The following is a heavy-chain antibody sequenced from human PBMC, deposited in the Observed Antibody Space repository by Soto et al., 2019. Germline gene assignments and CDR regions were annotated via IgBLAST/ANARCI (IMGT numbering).Heavy chain of an antibody. D-gene: IGHD7-27*01. CDR2: IYYSGST. CDR3: ARVRVRSGDAFDI. V-gene: IGHV4-4*02. CDR1: GGSISSTRW. Sequence: SETLSLTCTVSGGSISSTRWWSWVRQPPGKGLEWIGDIYYSGSTNYNPSLKSRVTISVDTSKNQFSLKLSSVTAADTAVYYCARVRVRSGDAFDIWGQGTMVTVSS. J-gene: IGHJ3*02.